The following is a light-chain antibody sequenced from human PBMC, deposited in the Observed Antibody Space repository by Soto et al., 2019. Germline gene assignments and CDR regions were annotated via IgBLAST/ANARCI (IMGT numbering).Light chain of an antibody. Sequence: QSVLPQPASVSGSPGQSITIPCTGTSSDIGGYDHVSWYQQHPGKAPKLMVYDVSNRPSGVSDRFSGSKSANTASLTISGLQAEDEADYYCNSYTTSSSLYVFGTGTKLTVL. J-gene: IGLJ1*01. CDR2: DVS. CDR1: SSDIGGYDH. V-gene: IGLV2-14*01. CDR3: NSYTTSSSLYV.